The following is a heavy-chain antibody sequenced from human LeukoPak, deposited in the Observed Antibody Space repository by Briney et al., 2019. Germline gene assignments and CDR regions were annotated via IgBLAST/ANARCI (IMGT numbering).Heavy chain of an antibody. Sequence: ASVKVSCKASGYTFSDFGISWVRQAPGQGLEWMGWISGDNDNPNYGQKFRGRFTVTSDSSTRTAYMELKRLRSDDTAVYYCARDGTSTDDYWGQGTLVTVSS. CDR3: ARDGTSTDDY. D-gene: IGHD2-2*01. CDR1: GYTFSDFG. J-gene: IGHJ4*02. V-gene: IGHV1-18*01. CDR2: ISGDNDNP.